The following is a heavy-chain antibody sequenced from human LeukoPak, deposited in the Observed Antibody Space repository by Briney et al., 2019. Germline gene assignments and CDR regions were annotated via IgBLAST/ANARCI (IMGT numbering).Heavy chain of an antibody. Sequence: GGSLRLSCAASGFTFSSYSMNWVSQAPRKGLEWVSSISSSSSYIYYADSVKGRFTISRDNAKNSLYLQMNSLRAEDTAVYYCARTQYSSPRFDYWGQGTLVTVSS. CDR2: ISSSSSYI. D-gene: IGHD6-6*01. J-gene: IGHJ4*02. CDR3: ARTQYSSPRFDY. CDR1: GFTFSSYS. V-gene: IGHV3-21*01.